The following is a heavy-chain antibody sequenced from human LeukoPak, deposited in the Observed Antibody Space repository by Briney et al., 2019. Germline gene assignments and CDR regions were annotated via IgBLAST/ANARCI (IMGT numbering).Heavy chain of an antibody. Sequence: ASVKVSCKASGYTFTNYYMHWVRQAPGQGLEWMGLINPSGGYTNYAQKSQGRVTMTRDTSTSTVYMELSSLRSEDTAVYYCARDPAPLYSYGFGPEVGYYYYMDVWGKGTTVTVSS. D-gene: IGHD5-18*01. J-gene: IGHJ6*03. CDR1: GYTFTNYY. V-gene: IGHV1-46*01. CDR3: ARDPAPLYSYGFGPEVGYYYYMDV. CDR2: INPSGGYT.